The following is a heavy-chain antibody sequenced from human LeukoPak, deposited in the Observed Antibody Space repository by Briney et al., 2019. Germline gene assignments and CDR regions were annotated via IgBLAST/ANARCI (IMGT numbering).Heavy chain of an antibody. Sequence: GGSLRLSCAASGLTFSSYWMHWVRQAPGKGLVWVSRINSDGSSTSYADSVKGRFAISRDNAKNTLYLQINSLRAEDTAVYYCARGNAHAFDIWGQGTMVTVSS. V-gene: IGHV3-74*01. CDR3: ARGNAHAFDI. D-gene: IGHD1-1*01. CDR1: GLTFSSYW. J-gene: IGHJ3*02. CDR2: INSDGSST.